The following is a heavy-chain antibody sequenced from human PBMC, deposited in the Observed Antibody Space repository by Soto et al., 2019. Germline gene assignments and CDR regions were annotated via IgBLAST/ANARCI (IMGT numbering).Heavy chain of an antibody. CDR2: ISYDGSNK. V-gene: IGHV3-30*18. D-gene: IGHD4-4*01. J-gene: IGHJ4*02. CDR1: GFTFSSYG. Sequence: QVQLVESGGGVVQPGRSLRLSCAASGFTFSSYGMHWVRQAPGKGLEWVAVISYDGSNKYYADSVKGRFTISRDNSKNTLYLQMNSLRAEDTAVYYCAKRLVTTVTDFDYWGRGTLVSVSS. CDR3: AKRLVTTVTDFDY.